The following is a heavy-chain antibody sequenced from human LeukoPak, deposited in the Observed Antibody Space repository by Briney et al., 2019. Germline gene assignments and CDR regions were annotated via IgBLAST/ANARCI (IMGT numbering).Heavy chain of an antibody. V-gene: IGHV3-73*01. CDR2: IRSKANSYAT. CDR3: TRDADTAMVTDDFDY. CDR1: GFTFSGSA. J-gene: IGHJ4*02. Sequence: GGSLRLSCAASGFTFSGSAMHWVRQASGKGLEWVVRIRSKANSYATAYAASVKGRFTISRDDSKNTAYLQMNSLKTEDTAVYYCTRDADTAMVTDDFDYWGQGTLVTVSS. D-gene: IGHD5-18*01.